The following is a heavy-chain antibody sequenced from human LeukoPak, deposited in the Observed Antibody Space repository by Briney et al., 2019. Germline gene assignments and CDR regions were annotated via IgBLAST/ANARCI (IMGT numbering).Heavy chain of an antibody. J-gene: IGHJ6*02. CDR2: IYYSGST. CDR3: ARSGLSGSNGMDV. V-gene: IGHV4-39*07. Sequence: SETLSLTCTVSGGSISSSSYYWGWIRQPPGKGLEWIGSIYYSGSTYYNPSLKSRVTISVDTSKNQFSLKLSSVTAADTAVYYCARSGLSGSNGMDVWGQGTTVTVSS. D-gene: IGHD2/OR15-2a*01. CDR1: GGSISSSSYY.